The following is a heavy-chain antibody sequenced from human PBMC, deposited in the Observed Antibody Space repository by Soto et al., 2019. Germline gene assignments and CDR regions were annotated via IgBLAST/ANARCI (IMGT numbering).Heavy chain of an antibody. V-gene: IGHV3-23*01. D-gene: IGHD2-2*01. CDR3: TKDPCTRSSCYFDF. CDR1: GFNFSSHA. CDR2: ISGSDAGT. J-gene: IGHJ4*02. Sequence: EVQLLESGGGLVQPGGSLRLSCEASGFNFSSHAMSWVRQAPGKGLEWVSAISGSDAGTFDADSVRGRFTISRDNSKNTLYLHMTSLRVEDMAIYYCTKDPCTRSSCYFDFWGQGSLVTVSS.